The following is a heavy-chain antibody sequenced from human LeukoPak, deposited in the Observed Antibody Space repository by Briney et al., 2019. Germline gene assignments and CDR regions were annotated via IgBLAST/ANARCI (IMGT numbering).Heavy chain of an antibody. D-gene: IGHD1-1*01. Sequence: SETLSLTCTVSGGSISSYYWSWIRQPAGKGLEWVGRTYISGSTNYNPSLKSRVTMSVDTSKNQSSLKLSSVTAADTAVYYCARDRGTWNDDGFDYWGQGTLVTVSS. CDR1: GGSISSYY. V-gene: IGHV4-4*07. J-gene: IGHJ4*02. CDR2: TYISGST. CDR3: ARDRGTWNDDGFDY.